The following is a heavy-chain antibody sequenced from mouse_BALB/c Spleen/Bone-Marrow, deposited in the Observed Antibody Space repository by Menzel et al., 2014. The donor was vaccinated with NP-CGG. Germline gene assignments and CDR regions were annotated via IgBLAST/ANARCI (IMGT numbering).Heavy chain of an antibody. V-gene: IGHV1S41*01. CDR3: ARSYHGRAMDY. Sequence: DLVKPGASVKLSCKASGYTFTSYWINWIKQRPGQGLEWIGRIAPGSGSTYYDEMFKGKATLTVDTSSSTAYIQLSSPSPEDSAVYFCARSYHGRAMDYWGQGTSVTVSS. CDR2: IAPGSGST. D-gene: IGHD1-1*01. CDR1: GYTFTSYW. J-gene: IGHJ4*01.